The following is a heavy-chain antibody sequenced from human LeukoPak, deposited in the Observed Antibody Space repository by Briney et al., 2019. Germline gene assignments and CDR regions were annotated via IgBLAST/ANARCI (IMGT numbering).Heavy chain of an antibody. J-gene: IGHJ5*02. CDR3: ARAAVGATTWTETAWFDP. D-gene: IGHD1-26*01. V-gene: IGHV1-69*04. CDR2: IIPILGIA. Sequence: ASVKVSCKASGGTFSSYAISWVRPAPGQGLEWMGRIIPILGIANYAQKFQGRVTITADKSTSTAYMELSSLRSEDTAVYYCARAAVGATTWTETAWFDPWGQGTLVTVSS. CDR1: GGTFSSYA.